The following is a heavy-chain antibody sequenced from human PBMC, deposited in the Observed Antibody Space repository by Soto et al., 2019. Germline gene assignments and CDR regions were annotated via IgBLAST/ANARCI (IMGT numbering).Heavy chain of an antibody. CDR3: ARDPAYCGGDCYPDY. V-gene: IGHV1-18*01. CDR2: ISAYNGNT. Sequence: ASVKVSCKASGYTFTSYGISWVRQAPGQGLEWMGWISAYNGNTNYAQKLQGRVTMTTDTSTSTAYMELRSLRSDDTAVYYCARDPAYCGGDCYPDYWGQGTLVTVSS. D-gene: IGHD2-21*02. CDR1: GYTFTSYG. J-gene: IGHJ4*02.